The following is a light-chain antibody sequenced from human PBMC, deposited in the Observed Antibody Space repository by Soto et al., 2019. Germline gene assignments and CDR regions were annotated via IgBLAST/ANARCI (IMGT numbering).Light chain of an antibody. Sequence: QSVLTQPASVSGSPGQAITISCTGTSSDVGGYNYVSWYQQHPGKAPKLMIYEVSNRPSGVSNRFSGSKSGNTASLTVSGLQAEDEADYYCSSYAGINNLGVFGTGTKVTVL. CDR1: SSDVGGYNY. CDR2: EVS. J-gene: IGLJ1*01. CDR3: SSYAGINNLGV. V-gene: IGLV2-14*01.